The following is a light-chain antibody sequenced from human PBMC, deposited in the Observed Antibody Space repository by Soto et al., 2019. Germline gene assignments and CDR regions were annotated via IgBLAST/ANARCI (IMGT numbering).Light chain of an antibody. CDR3: QQRSNWPLT. J-gene: IGKJ4*01. Sequence: EIALTQSPVTLSLSPGERATLSYRASQSVSDFLAWYQQKPGQAPRLLIYDASNRATGTPVRFSGSGSGTDFTLTISSLEPEDFAVYYCQQRSNWPLTFGGGTKVETK. CDR1: QSVSDF. CDR2: DAS. V-gene: IGKV3-11*01.